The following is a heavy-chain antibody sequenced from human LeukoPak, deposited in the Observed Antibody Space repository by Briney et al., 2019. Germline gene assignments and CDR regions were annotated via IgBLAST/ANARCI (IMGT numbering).Heavy chain of an antibody. J-gene: IGHJ4*02. CDR1: GGSFSGYY. CDR2: INHSGST. CDR3: ARGRRVAGGDYNY. Sequence: SETLSLTCAVYGGSFSGYYWSWIRQPPGKGLEWIGEINHSGSTNYNPSLKSRVTISVDTSKNQFSLKLSSVTAADTAVYYCARGRRVAGGDYNYWGQGTLVTVSS. D-gene: IGHD4-17*01. V-gene: IGHV4-34*01.